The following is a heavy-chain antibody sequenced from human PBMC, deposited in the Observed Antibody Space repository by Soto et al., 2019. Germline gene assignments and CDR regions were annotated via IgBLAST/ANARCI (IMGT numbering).Heavy chain of an antibody. CDR1: GGTFSSYA. J-gene: IGHJ5*02. CDR3: ARASIEYSSSSNWFDP. Sequence: QVQLVQSGAEVKKPGSSVKVSCKASGGTFSSYAISWVRQAPGQGLEWMGGIIPIFGTANYAQKFQGRVTITADESTSTAYMELSSLISEDTAVYYCARASIEYSSSSNWFDPWGQGTLVTVSS. D-gene: IGHD6-6*01. V-gene: IGHV1-69*01. CDR2: IIPIFGTA.